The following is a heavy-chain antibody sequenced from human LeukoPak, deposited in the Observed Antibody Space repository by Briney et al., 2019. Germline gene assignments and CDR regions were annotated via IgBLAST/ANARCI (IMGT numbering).Heavy chain of an antibody. J-gene: IGHJ4*02. D-gene: IGHD6-13*01. CDR1: GFTFSSYS. Sequence: PGGSLRLSCAASGFTFSSYSMNWVRQAPGKGLEWVSCISSSSNYINYADSVKGRFTISRDNAKNSLYLQMNSLRAEDTAVYYCARDSVIAATGTNGYWGQGTLVTVFS. CDR3: ARDSVIAATGTNGY. CDR2: ISSSSNYI. V-gene: IGHV3-21*01.